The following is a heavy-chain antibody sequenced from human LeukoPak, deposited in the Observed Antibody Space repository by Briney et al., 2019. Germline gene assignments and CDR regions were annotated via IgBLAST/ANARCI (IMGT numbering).Heavy chain of an antibody. Sequence: SETLSLTCTVSGGSISSYYWSWIRQPPGKGPEWIGEINHSGSTNYNPSLKSRVTISVDTSKNQFSLKLSSVTAADTAVYYCARGITMVRGVMIWFDPWGQGTLVTVSS. J-gene: IGHJ5*02. CDR3: ARGITMVRGVMIWFDP. V-gene: IGHV4-34*01. D-gene: IGHD3-10*01. CDR2: INHSGST. CDR1: GGSISSYY.